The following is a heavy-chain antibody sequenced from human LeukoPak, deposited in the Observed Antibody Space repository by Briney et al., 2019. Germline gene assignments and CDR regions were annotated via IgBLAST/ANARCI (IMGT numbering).Heavy chain of an antibody. Sequence: ASVKVSCKASGYTFTSYYMHWVRQAPGQGLEWMGIINPSGGSTSYAQKFQGRVTMTRDTSTSTVYMELSSLRSEDTAVYYCARTPRYFDWLLTDYYYYGMDVWGQGTTVTVSS. CDR2: INPSGGST. CDR1: GYTFTSYY. V-gene: IGHV1-46*01. D-gene: IGHD3-9*01. J-gene: IGHJ6*02. CDR3: ARTPRYFDWLLTDYYYYGMDV.